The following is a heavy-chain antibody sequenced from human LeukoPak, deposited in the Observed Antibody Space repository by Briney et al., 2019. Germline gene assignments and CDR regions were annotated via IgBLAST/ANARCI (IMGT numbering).Heavy chain of an antibody. J-gene: IGHJ4*02. CDR3: ARVVVGYDFWSGYYMPYYFDY. CDR1: GVSISSYY. Sequence: SETLSLTCSVSGVSISSYYWSWIRQPPGKGLEWIGNIYSSGSTNYNPSLKSRVTISVDRSKNQFSLKLSSVTAADTAVYYCARVVVGYDFWSGYYMPYYFDYWGQGTLVTVSS. D-gene: IGHD3-3*01. V-gene: IGHV4-59*12. CDR2: IYSSGST.